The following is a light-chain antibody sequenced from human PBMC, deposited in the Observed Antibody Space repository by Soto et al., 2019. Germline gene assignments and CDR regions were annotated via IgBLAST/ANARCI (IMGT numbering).Light chain of an antibody. CDR2: AAS. Sequence: DIQMTQFPSTLSASVGDRVTITCRASQTTNTWLAWYQQKPGTAPKLLIYAASSLEGGVPSRFSASGSGTEFTLTISSLQPDDLATYYGQQYISYPYTFGQGTKVEIK. J-gene: IGKJ2*01. CDR3: QQYISYPYT. V-gene: IGKV1-5*01. CDR1: QTTNTW.